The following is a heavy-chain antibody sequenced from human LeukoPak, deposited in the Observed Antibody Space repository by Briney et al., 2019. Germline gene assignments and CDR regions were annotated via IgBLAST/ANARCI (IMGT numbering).Heavy chain of an antibody. Sequence: PGRSLRLSCAASGFTFSSYAMHWVRQAPGKGLEWVAVISYDGGNKYYADSVKGRFTISRDNSKNTLYLQMNSLRAEDTAVYYCARGPHYYDSSGYPLDWGQGTLVTVSS. CDR1: GFTFSSYA. V-gene: IGHV3-30-3*01. CDR3: ARGPHYYDSSGYPLD. J-gene: IGHJ4*02. CDR2: ISYDGGNK. D-gene: IGHD3-22*01.